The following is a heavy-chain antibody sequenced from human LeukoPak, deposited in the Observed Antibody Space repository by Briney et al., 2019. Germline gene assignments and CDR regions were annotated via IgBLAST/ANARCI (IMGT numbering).Heavy chain of an antibody. Sequence: PSETLSLTCTVSGVSIFSYYWNWIRQPPGQGLEWIGYIHYSGTTNYNPSLKSRVTISLDTSKNQFSLKLSSVTAADTAVYYCAGHHPRNTVDFWGQGTLVTVSS. CDR3: AGHHPRNTVDF. CDR1: GVSIFSYY. J-gene: IGHJ4*02. D-gene: IGHD2/OR15-2a*01. V-gene: IGHV4-59*08. CDR2: IHYSGTT.